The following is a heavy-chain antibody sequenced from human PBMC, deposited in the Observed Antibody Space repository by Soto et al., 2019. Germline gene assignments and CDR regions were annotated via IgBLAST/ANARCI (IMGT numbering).Heavy chain of an antibody. Sequence: ASVKVSCKASGYTFTSYAMHWVRQAPGQRLEWMGWINAGNGNTKYSQKFQGRVTITRDTSASTAYMELGSLRSEDTAVYYCARASSGGIPHPAIFDYWGQGTLVTVSS. CDR1: GYTFTSYA. CDR2: INAGNGNT. CDR3: ARASSGGIPHPAIFDY. V-gene: IGHV1-3*01. J-gene: IGHJ4*02. D-gene: IGHD2-21*01.